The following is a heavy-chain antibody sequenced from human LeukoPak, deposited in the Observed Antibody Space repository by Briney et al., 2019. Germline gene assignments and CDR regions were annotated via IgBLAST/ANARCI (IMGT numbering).Heavy chain of an antibody. V-gene: IGHV3-20*04. CDR1: GFTFGAFG. Sequence: GESLRLSCAASGFTFGAFGMSWVRQAPGKGLEWVSGINWNGGTTAYADSVKGRFTISRDNAKNSLYLQMNSLRAEDTALYYCARENGCGGDCYYFDYWGQGTLVTVSS. CDR2: INWNGGTT. D-gene: IGHD2-21*01. J-gene: IGHJ4*02. CDR3: ARENGCGGDCYYFDY.